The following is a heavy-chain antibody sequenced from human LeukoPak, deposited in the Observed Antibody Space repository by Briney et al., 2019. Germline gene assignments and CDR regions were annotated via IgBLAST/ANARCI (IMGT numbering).Heavy chain of an antibody. CDR2: ISWNSGSI. Sequence: GGSLRLSCAASGFTFDDYAMHWVRQAPGEGLEWVSGISWNSGSIGYADSVKGRFTISRDNAKNSLYLQMNSLRAEDTALYYCAKDIGYSYGFSGMDVWGQGTTVTVSS. J-gene: IGHJ6*02. CDR3: AKDIGYSYGFSGMDV. CDR1: GFTFDDYA. D-gene: IGHD5-18*01. V-gene: IGHV3-9*01.